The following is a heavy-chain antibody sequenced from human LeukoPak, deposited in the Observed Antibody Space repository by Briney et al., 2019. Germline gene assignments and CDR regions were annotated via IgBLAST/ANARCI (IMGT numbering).Heavy chain of an antibody. CDR2: IYYTWAT. J-gene: IGHJ4*02. CDR3: ARAGYSYGTGYYFYS. Sequence: PSDPVSLTCTVSGRPISRYHGRWPRLPPGKGLEGLGYIYYTWATYYNPSHTSRVTISLDTSTNRSSLKWSSVTAADAAVYYCARAGYSYGTGYYFYSWGQGAPVTVSP. V-gene: IGHV4-59*07. D-gene: IGHD5-18*01. CDR1: GRPISRYH.